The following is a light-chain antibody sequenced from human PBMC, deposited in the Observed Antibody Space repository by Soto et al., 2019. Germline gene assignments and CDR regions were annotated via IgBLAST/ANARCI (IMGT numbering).Light chain of an antibody. CDR3: QTWGTGIQV. CDR2: VNSDGSH. CDR1: SGHNSYA. V-gene: IGLV4-69*01. Sequence: QPVLTQSPSASASLGASVKLTCTLSSGHNSYAIAWHQQQPEKGPRYLMKVNSDGSHTKGDGIPDRFSGSSSGAERYLTISSLQSEDEADYYCQTWGTGIQVFGGGTKLTVL. J-gene: IGLJ3*02.